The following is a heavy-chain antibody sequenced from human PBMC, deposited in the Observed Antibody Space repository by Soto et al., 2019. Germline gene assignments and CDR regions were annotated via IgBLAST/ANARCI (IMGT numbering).Heavy chain of an antibody. J-gene: IGHJ4*02. CDR3: GKVLVGATGHTDSDS. CDR1: GGSVYRSGYY. Sequence: SESLSVAGTVSGGSVYRSGYYWGWILQPPGRGLEWIGNIDYNGVTYSNPSLKSRVTISRDTSKNQFSLKLTSVTAADTALYYCGKVLVGATGHTDSDSWGPGTLVTVSS. V-gene: IGHV4-39*01. CDR2: IDYNGVT. D-gene: IGHD2-15*01.